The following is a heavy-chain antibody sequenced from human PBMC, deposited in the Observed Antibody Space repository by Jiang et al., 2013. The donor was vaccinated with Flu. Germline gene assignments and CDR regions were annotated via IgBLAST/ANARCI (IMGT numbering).Heavy chain of an antibody. J-gene: IGHJ4*02. V-gene: IGHV4-39*01. CDR1: GGSISSSSYY. D-gene: IGHD2-2*01. Sequence: GSGLVKPSETLSLTCTVSGGSISSSSYYWGWIRQPPGKGLEWIGNINYSGSTYYNSSLKGRVTISVDTSKNQFSLKLTSLTAADTAMYYCARAPIYCTSTSCYPTNFDYWGLGTRVTVSS. CDR2: INYSGST. CDR3: ARAPIYCTSTSCYPTNFDY.